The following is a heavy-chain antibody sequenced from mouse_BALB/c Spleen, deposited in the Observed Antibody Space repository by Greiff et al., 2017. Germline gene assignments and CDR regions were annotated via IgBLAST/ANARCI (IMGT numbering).Heavy chain of an antibody. CDR1: GFTFSSYT. CDR2: ISSGGSYT. J-gene: IGHJ4*01. V-gene: IGHV5-6-4*01. CDR3: TREDYAMDY. Sequence: EVKLVDSGGGLVKPGGSLKLSCAASGFTFSSYTMSWVRQTPEKRLEWVATISSGGSYTSFPDSVKGRLSISKDNAKNTLYLQLSSLKSEDTAMCYCTREDYAMDYWGQGTSVTVSS.